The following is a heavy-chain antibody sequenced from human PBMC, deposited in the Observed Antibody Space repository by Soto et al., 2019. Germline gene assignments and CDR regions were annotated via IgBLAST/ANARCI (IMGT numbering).Heavy chain of an antibody. D-gene: IGHD3-3*01. CDR2: IYYSGST. CDR1: GGSISNYY. J-gene: IGHJ4*02. CDR3: ARDHLFGNSWAFDY. V-gene: IGHV4-59*01. Sequence: SETLSLTCTVSGGSISNYYWTWIRQPPGKGLEWIGYIYYSGSTNYNPSLKSRVTISVDTSKNQFSLKLSSVTAADTAVYYCARDHLFGNSWAFDYWGQGALVTVSS.